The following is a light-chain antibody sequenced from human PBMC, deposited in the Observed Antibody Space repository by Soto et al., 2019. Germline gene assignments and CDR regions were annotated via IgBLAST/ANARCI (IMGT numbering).Light chain of an antibody. Sequence: EIVLTQSPATLSLSPGERATLSCRASQSVSSYLAWYQQKPGQAPRLLIYDASNRATGIPTRFSGSWSGTDFTLPISSLEPEDSAVYYCQQRSNWPPSLTFGGGTKVEIK. V-gene: IGKV3-11*01. CDR1: QSVSSY. CDR2: DAS. J-gene: IGKJ4*01. CDR3: QQRSNWPPSLT.